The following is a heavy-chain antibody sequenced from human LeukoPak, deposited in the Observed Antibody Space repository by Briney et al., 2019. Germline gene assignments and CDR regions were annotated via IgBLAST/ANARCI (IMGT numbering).Heavy chain of an antibody. CDR2: IYYSGST. V-gene: IGHV4-59*01. CDR1: GGSISSYY. D-gene: IGHD5-12*01. J-gene: IGHJ4*02. CDR3: ARESGGYSGYEPGDIDY. Sequence: SETLSLTCTVSGGSISSYYWSWIRQPPGKGLEWIGYIYYSGSTNYNPSLKSRVTISVDTSKNRFSLKLSSVTAADTAVYYCARESGGYSGYEPGDIDYRGQGTLVTVSS.